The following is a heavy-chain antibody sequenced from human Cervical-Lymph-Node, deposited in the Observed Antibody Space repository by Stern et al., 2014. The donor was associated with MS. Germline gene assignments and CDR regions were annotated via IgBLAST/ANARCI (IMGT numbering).Heavy chain of an antibody. CDR2: ISRSSTTI. V-gene: IGHV3-48*04. J-gene: IGHJ4*02. CDR3: ASDPYSSSAFDH. D-gene: IGHD6-6*01. Sequence: EVQLVESGGGLVQPGGSLRLSCAASGFSFSSFSMNWVRQAPGQGLEWLSYISRSSTTIYYADSVKGRFTISRDNAKNSLFLQMDSLRAEDTAVYYCASDPYSSSAFDHWGQGTLVTVSS. CDR1: GFSFSSFS.